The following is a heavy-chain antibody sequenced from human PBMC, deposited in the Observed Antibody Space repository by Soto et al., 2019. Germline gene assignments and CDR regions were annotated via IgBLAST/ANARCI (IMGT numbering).Heavy chain of an antibody. J-gene: IGHJ4*02. D-gene: IGHD7-27*01. Sequence: PSDTLSLPCTVSGGSISSGGYYWSWIRQHPGKGLEWIGYIYYSGSTYYNPSLKSRVTISVDTSKNQFSLKLSSVTAADTAVYYCARQWGKEEFDYWGQGTLVTVSS. V-gene: IGHV4-31*03. CDR1: GGSISSGGYY. CDR3: ARQWGKEEFDY. CDR2: IYYSGST.